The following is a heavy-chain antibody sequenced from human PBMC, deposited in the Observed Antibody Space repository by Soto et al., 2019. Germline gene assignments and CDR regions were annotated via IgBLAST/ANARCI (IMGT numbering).Heavy chain of an antibody. V-gene: IGHV4-59*01. J-gene: IGHJ3*02. CDR2: IYYSGST. CDR3: AREAYSSSSIENAFDI. Sequence: PSETLSLTCTVSGGSISSYYWSWIRQPPGKGLEWIGYIYYSGSTNYNPSLKSRVTISVDTSKNQFSLKLRSEDTAVYYCAREAYSSSSIENAFDIWGQGTMVTVSS. CDR1: GGSISSYY. D-gene: IGHD6-13*01.